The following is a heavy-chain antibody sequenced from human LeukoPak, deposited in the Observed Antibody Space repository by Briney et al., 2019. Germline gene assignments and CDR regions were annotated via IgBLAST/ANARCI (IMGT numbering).Heavy chain of an antibody. J-gene: IGHJ5*02. V-gene: IGHV3-23*01. CDR1: GFTFSSYA. D-gene: IGHD2-2*03. CDR2: ISGSGGSA. CDR3: ALGYCSSTSCPNCFDP. Sequence: GGSLRLSCAASGFTFSSYAMSWVRQAPGKGLEWVSAISGSGGSAYYADSVKGRFTISRDNSKNTLYLQMNSLRAEDTAVYYCALGYCSSTSCPNCFDPWGQGTLVTVSS.